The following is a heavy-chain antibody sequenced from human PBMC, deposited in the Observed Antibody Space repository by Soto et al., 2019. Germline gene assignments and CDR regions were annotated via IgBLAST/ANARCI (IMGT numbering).Heavy chain of an antibody. J-gene: IGHJ4*02. CDR3: ARGETTGTPHFDY. CDR1: GFPFSSYN. D-gene: IGHD1-1*01. V-gene: IGHV3-21*01. Sequence: EVQLVESGGGLVKPGGSLRLSCAASGFPFSSYNMNWVRQAPGKGLEWVSSISSTSTYIYYRESVKGRFTISRDNAKNSLYLQMNSLRAEDTAVYYFARGETTGTPHFDYWGQGNLVTLSS. CDR2: ISSTSTYI.